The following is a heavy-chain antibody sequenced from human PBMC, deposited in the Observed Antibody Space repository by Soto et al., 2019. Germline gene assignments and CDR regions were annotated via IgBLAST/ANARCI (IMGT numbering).Heavy chain of an antibody. CDR3: ARIIVVVPAAIVGDAFDI. Sequence: KESGPVLVKPTETLTLTCTVSGFSLSNARMGVSWIRQPPGKALEWLAHIFSNDEKSYSTSLKSRLTISKDTSKSQVVLTMTNMDPVDTATYYCARIIVVVPAAIVGDAFDIWGQGTMVTVSS. D-gene: IGHD2-2*02. CDR2: IFSNDEK. CDR1: GFSLSNARMG. J-gene: IGHJ3*02. V-gene: IGHV2-26*01.